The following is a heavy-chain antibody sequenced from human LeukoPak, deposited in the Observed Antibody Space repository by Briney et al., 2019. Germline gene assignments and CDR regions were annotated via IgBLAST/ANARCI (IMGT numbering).Heavy chain of an antibody. CDR3: ARATAANEDYYYYMDV. J-gene: IGHJ6*03. Sequence: GGSLRLSCAASGFIFSTYDMHWVRQAPGKGLEWVAVISYDGSNKYYADSVKGRFTISRDNSKNTLYLQMNSLRAEDTAVYYCARATAANEDYYYYMDVWGKGTTVTVSS. V-gene: IGHV3-30*03. D-gene: IGHD6-13*01. CDR1: GFIFSTYD. CDR2: ISYDGSNK.